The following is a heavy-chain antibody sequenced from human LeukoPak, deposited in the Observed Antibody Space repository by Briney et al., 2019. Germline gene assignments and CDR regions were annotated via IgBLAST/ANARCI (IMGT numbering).Heavy chain of an antibody. CDR1: GFTFSSYA. CDR2: ISGSGGST. D-gene: IGHD5-18*01. Sequence: GGSLRLSCAASGFTFSSYAMSWVRQAPGEGLEWVSAISGSGGSTYYADSVKGRFTISRDNSKNTLYLQMNSLRAEDTAVYYCAKEHSYGWPYYYYGMDVWGQGTTVTVSS. V-gene: IGHV3-23*01. CDR3: AKEHSYGWPYYYYGMDV. J-gene: IGHJ6*02.